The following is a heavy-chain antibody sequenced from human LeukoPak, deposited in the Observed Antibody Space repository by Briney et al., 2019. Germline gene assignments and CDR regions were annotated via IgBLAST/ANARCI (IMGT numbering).Heavy chain of an antibody. CDR1: GFTFSSYA. CDR3: AKGSQSSGWYG. V-gene: IGHV3-23*01. D-gene: IGHD6-19*01. Sequence: GGSLRLSRAASGFTFSSYAMSWVRQAPGKGLEWVSAISGSGHSTYYADSVKGRFTISRDNSKNTLYLEMNSLRAEDTAVYYCAKGSQSSGWYGWGQGTLVTVSS. CDR2: ISGSGHST. J-gene: IGHJ4*02.